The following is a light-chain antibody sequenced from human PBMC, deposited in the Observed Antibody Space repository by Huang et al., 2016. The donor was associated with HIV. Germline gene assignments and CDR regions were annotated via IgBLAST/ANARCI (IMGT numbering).Light chain of an antibody. CDR1: QDIRSN. Sequence: DIQMTQSPSSLSASVGDRVTITCRASQDIRSNVAWFQQTPGKAPKSLIYDASTLQSGVPSKFSGNGYGTDFTLTISSLQPEDIATYYCQQSNTFPLTFGGGTKVEI. CDR3: QQSNTFPLT. J-gene: IGKJ4*01. V-gene: IGKV1-16*02. CDR2: DAS.